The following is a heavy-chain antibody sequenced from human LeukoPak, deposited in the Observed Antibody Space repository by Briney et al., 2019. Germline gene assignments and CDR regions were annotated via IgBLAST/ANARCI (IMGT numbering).Heavy chain of an antibody. CDR2: ISDSGSTK. J-gene: IGHJ4*02. CDR3: ARDLNLYYYDSSVFDY. V-gene: IGHV3-48*03. CDR1: GFIFKRYG. D-gene: IGHD3-22*01. Sequence: PGGSLRLSCGVSGFIFKRYGMNWVRQAPGKGLEWVSHISDSGSTKHYADSVKGRFTISRDNAKNSLYLQMNSLRAEDTAVYYCARDLNLYYYDSSVFDYWGQGTLVTVSS.